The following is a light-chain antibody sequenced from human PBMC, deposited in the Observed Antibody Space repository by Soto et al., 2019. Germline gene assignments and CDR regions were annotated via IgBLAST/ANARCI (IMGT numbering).Light chain of an antibody. CDR3: QQYGSSHPGT. CDR1: QSVISN. V-gene: IGKV3-15*01. Sequence: EIVMTQSPSTLSVSPEERAALSCRASQSVISNLAWYQQKPGQAPRLLIYGASTRATGLPARFSGSGSGTDFTLTISRLEPEDSAVYYCQQYGSSHPGTCGLGTKVDI. J-gene: IGKJ1*01. CDR2: GAS.